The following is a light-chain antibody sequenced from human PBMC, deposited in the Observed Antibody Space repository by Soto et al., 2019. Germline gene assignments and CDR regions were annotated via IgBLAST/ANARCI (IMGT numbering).Light chain of an antibody. CDR3: QTWGTGINWV. Sequence: QLVLTQPPSASASLGASVKLTCTLSSGHSSYAIAWHQLLPEKGPRFLMKLTSDGSHSKGDGIPDRFSGSSSGAERYLTISSLQSEDEADYYCQTWGTGINWVFGGGTKLTVL. V-gene: IGLV4-69*01. J-gene: IGLJ3*02. CDR2: LTSDGSH. CDR1: SGHSSYA.